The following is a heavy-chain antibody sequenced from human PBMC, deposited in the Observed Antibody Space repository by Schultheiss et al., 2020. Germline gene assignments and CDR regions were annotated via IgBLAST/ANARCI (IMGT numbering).Heavy chain of an antibody. J-gene: IGHJ4*02. Sequence: GSLRLSCAALGYTFSSYSMNWVRQAPGKGLEWIGSIYHSGSTYYNPSLKSRVTISVDTSKNQFSLKLSSVTAADTAVYYCARGGPADSSSSPPLFDYWGQGTLVTVSS. V-gene: IGHV4-38-2*01. D-gene: IGHD6-6*01. CDR2: IYHSGST. CDR3: ARGGPADSSSSPPLFDY. CDR1: GYTFSSYS.